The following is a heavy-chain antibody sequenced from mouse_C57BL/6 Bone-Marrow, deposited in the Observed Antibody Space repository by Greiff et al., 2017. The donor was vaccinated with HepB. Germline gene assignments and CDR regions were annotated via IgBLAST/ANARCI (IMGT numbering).Heavy chain of an antibody. D-gene: IGHD1-1*01. J-gene: IGHJ1*03. CDR1: GFTFSDYY. Sequence: EVKLVESGGGLVQPGGSLKLSCAASGFTFSDYYMYWVRQTPEKRLEWVAYISNGGGSTYYPDTVKGRFTISRDNAKNTLYLQMSRLKSEDTAMYYCARHGPATGYFDVWGTGTTVTVSS. V-gene: IGHV5-12*01. CDR3: ARHGPATGYFDV. CDR2: ISNGGGST.